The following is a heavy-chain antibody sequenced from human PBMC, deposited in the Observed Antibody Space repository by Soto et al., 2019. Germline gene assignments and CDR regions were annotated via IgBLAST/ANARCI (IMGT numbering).Heavy chain of an antibody. Sequence: PGGSLRLSCAAPGFTFSDYYISWIRQAPWKGLEWISYTSSRGSIIYYADSVKGRFTISRDNAKNSLCMQMDSLRAEDTAIYFCATVRPYYYDSSGLNDFWGQGTLVTVSS. CDR3: ATVRPYYYDSSGLNDF. CDR2: TSSRGSII. V-gene: IGHV3-11*01. CDR1: GFTFSDYY. D-gene: IGHD3-22*01. J-gene: IGHJ4*02.